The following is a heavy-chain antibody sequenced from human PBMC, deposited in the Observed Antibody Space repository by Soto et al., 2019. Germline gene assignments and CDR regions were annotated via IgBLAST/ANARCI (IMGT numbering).Heavy chain of an antibody. V-gene: IGHV3-23*01. CDR3: AKSSGHLGDYHDVMAV. CDR2: ISGGGGSV. CDR1: GFIFSNYA. D-gene: IGHD3-16*01. J-gene: IGHJ6*02. Sequence: PGGSLRLSCAASGFIFSNYAMSWVRQAPGKGLEWVSGISGGGGSVYSADSMRGRFFISRDNSKNALYLQINSLRAEDTAVYHCAKSSGHLGDYHDVMAVWGQGTTVPSP.